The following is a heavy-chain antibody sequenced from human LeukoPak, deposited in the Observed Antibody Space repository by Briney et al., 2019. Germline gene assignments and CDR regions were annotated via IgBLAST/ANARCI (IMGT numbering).Heavy chain of an antibody. D-gene: IGHD3-10*01. V-gene: IGHV1-2*02. CDR2: INLNSGGT. CDR1: GYTFTGYY. CDR3: ARGGDFTDNWFDP. J-gene: IGHJ5*02. Sequence: ASVKVSCKASGYTFTGYYMHWVRQAPGQGLEWMGWINLNSGGTNYAQKFQGRVTMTRDTSINAAYMELSRLRSDDTAVYYCARGGDFTDNWFDPWGQGTLVIVSS.